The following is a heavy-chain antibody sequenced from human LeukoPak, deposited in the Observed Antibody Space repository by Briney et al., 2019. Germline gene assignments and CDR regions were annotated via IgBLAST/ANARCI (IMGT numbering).Heavy chain of an antibody. V-gene: IGHV4-34*01. D-gene: IGHD2-2*01. CDR2: INHSGST. J-gene: IGHJ6*02. Sequence: PSETLSLTCAVYGGSFSGYYWSWIRQPPGKGLEWIGEINHSGSTNYNPSLKSRVTISVDTSKNQFSLKLSSVTAADTAVYYCARQLLYYYYGMDVWGQGTTVTVSS. CDR1: GGSFSGYY. CDR3: ARQLLYYYYGMDV.